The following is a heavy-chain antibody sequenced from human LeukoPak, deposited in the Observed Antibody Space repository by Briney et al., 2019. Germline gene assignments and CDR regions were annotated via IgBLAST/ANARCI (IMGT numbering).Heavy chain of an antibody. D-gene: IGHD3-3*01. V-gene: IGHV3-30-3*01. CDR3: ARDGHYDFWSGYWGY. J-gene: IGHJ4*02. CDR2: ISYDGSNK. Sequence: GGSLRLSCAASGFTFSSYAMHWVRQAPGKGLEWVAVISYDGSNKYYADSVKGRFTISRDNSKNTLYLQMNSLRAEDTAVYYCARDGHYDFWSGYWGYWGQETLVTVSS. CDR1: GFTFSSYA.